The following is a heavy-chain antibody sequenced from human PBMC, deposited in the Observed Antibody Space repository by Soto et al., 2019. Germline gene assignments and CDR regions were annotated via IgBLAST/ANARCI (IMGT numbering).Heavy chain of an antibody. CDR2: IYYSGST. CDR1: GCSISSYY. CDR3: ARVRPAAILASSGLGDMDV. V-gene: IGHV4-59*01. J-gene: IGHJ6*03. Sequence: PSETLSLACTVSGCSISSYYWSWIRQPPGKGLEWIGYIYYSGSTNYNPSLKSRVTISVDTSKNQFSLKLSSVTAADTAVYYCARVRPAAILASSGLGDMDVWGKGTTVTVSS. D-gene: IGHD2-2*01.